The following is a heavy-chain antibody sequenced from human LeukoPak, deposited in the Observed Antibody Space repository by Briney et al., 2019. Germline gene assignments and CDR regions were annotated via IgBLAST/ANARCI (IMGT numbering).Heavy chain of an antibody. CDR2: IWYDGGNK. D-gene: IGHD2-15*01. CDR1: GFTFSSYG. CDR3: ARYWRDAFDI. Sequence: GGSLRLSCAASGFTFSSYGMHWVRQAPGKGPEWVAVIWYDGGNKYYADSVKGRFTISRDNSKNTLYLQMNSLRAEDTAVYYCARYWRDAFDIWGQGTMVTVSS. J-gene: IGHJ3*02. V-gene: IGHV3-33*01.